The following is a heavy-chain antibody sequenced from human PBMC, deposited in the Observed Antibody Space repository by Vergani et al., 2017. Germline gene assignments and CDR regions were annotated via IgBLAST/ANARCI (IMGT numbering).Heavy chain of an antibody. J-gene: IGHJ4*02. Sequence: QVQLVQSGAEVKKPGASVKVSCKASGYTFTGYYMHWVRQAPGQGLEWMGGIIPIFGTANYAQKFQGRVTITADESTSTAYMELSSLRSEDTAVYYCARGRSSGYSPLVNWGQGTLVTVSS. CDR2: IIPIFGTA. V-gene: IGHV1-69*01. D-gene: IGHD3-22*01. CDR3: ARGRSSGYSPLVN. CDR1: GYTFTGYY.